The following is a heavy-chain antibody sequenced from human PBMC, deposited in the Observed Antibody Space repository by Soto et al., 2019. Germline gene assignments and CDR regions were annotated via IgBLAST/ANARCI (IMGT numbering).Heavy chain of an antibody. V-gene: IGHV4-31*03. D-gene: IGHD3-10*01. CDR2: IYYSGVT. CDR1: GDPITSGGFY. CDR3: ARDLRGRRSGRFDP. Sequence: QVQLQESGPGLVKPSETLSLTCTLSGDPITSGGFYWTWIRQHPAKGLEWIGYIYYSGVTYYNPSLRRRATISVATSKNQFSLNLSSVSAADTAMYYCARDLRGRRSGRFDPWGQGTLVTVSS. J-gene: IGHJ5*02.